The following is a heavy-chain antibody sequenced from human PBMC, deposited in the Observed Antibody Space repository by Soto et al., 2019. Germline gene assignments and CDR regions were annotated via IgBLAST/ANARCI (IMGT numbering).Heavy chain of an antibody. J-gene: IGHJ4*02. Sequence: RGESLKISCNGSGYSCTSYWIAWVRQMPGEGLESMGIIYPDDSDTRYSPSFQGQVTISVDKSISTAYLQWTSLRASDTAIYYCARHGKVSSKTNYFDSWGQGALVTVSS. CDR2: IYPDDSDT. V-gene: IGHV5-51*01. CDR3: ARHGKVSSKTNYFDS. CDR1: GYSCTSYW. D-gene: IGHD1-1*01.